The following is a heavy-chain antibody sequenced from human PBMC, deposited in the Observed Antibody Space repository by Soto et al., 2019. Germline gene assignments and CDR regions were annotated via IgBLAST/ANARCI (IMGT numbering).Heavy chain of an antibody. V-gene: IGHV1-3*01. J-gene: IGHJ5*02. D-gene: IGHD6-13*01. CDR2: INAGNGNT. Sequence: ASVKVSCKASGYTFTSYAMHWVRQAPGQRLEWMGWINAGNGNTKYSLKFQGRVTITRDTSASTAYMKLSSLTSEDTAVYYCARDLPVYTSSWYLFDPWGQGTLVTVSS. CDR1: GYTFTSYA. CDR3: ARDLPVYTSSWYLFDP.